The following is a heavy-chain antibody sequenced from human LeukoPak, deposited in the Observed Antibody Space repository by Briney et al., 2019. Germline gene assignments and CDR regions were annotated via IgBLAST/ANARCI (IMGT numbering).Heavy chain of an antibody. CDR3: AGRGRSYDFWSGYSPAPPGY. D-gene: IGHD3-3*01. V-gene: IGHV4-4*02. CDR1: GGSISSSNW. Sequence: SETLSLTCAVSGGSISSSNWWSWVRQPPGKGLEWIGEIYHSGSTNYNPSLKSRVTISVDKSKNQFSLKLSSVTAADTAVYYCAGRGRSYDFWSGYSPAPPGYWGQGTLVTVSS. J-gene: IGHJ4*02. CDR2: IYHSGST.